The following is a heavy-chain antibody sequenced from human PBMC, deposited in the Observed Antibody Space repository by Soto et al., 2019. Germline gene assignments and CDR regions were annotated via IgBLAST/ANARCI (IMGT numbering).Heavy chain of an antibody. J-gene: IGHJ5*02. CDR2: IYYSGST. CDR1: GYSLSSSNW. Sequence: SETLSLTCAVSGYSLSSSNWWGWIRQPPGKGLEWIGYIYYSGSTYYNPSLKSRVTMSVDTSKNQFSLKLSSVTAVDTAVYYCARNGNGGWFDPWGQGTLVTVSS. V-gene: IGHV4-28*01. D-gene: IGHD1-1*01. CDR3: ARNGNGGWFDP.